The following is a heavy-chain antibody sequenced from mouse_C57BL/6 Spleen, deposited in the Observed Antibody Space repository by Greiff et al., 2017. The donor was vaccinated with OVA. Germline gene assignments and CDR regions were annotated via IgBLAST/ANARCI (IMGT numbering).Heavy chain of an antibody. CDR2: IDPSDSET. Sequence: QVQLQQPGAELVRPGSSVKLSCKASGYTFTSYWMHWVKQRPIQGLEWIGNIDPSDSETHYNQKFKDKATLTVDKSSSTAYMQLSSLTSEDSAVYYCATYYSNYGYAMDDWGQGTSVTVSS. CDR3: ATYYSNYGYAMDD. CDR1: GYTFTSYW. D-gene: IGHD2-5*01. J-gene: IGHJ4*01. V-gene: IGHV1-52*01.